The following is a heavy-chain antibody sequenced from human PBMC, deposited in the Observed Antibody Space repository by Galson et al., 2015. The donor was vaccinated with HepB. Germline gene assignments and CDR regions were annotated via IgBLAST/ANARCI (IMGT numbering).Heavy chain of an antibody. Sequence: SLRLSCAASGFTFSSYAMIWVRQAPGKGLQWVSTMSGTGVSIYYADSVKGRFTISRDNSKNTLYLQMNSLRAEDMAVYYCAKTRDWYFDLWGRGTLVTVSS. CDR3: AKTRDWYFDL. CDR2: MSGTGVSI. V-gene: IGHV3-23*01. CDR1: GFTFSSYA. J-gene: IGHJ2*01.